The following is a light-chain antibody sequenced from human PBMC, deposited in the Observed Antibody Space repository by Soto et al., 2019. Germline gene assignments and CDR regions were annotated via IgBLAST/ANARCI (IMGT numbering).Light chain of an antibody. CDR2: GAS. Sequence: EIVMTQSPATLSVSPGEGSTLSCRASQSASSDLAWYQQKPGQAPRLLMYGASTRATGVSARYSGSGSGTEFTLTISSLRSEDFAVYYCQQFNNWQRTVGQGTKVDIK. CDR1: QSASSD. V-gene: IGKV3-15*01. J-gene: IGKJ1*01. CDR3: QQFNNWQRT.